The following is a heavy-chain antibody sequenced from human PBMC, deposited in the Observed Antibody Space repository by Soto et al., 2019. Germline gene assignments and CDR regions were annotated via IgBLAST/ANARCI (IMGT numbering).Heavy chain of an antibody. CDR1: GGSISSSSYY. J-gene: IGHJ4*02. Sequence: SETLSLTCTVSGGSISSSSYYWGWIRQPPGKGLEWIGSIYYSGSTYYNPSLKSRVTISVDTSKNQFSLKLSSVTAADTAVYYXARNGHYYGSGSYYHDYWGQGTLVTVSS. CDR2: IYYSGST. CDR3: ARNGHYYGSGSYYHDY. D-gene: IGHD3-10*01. V-gene: IGHV4-39*01.